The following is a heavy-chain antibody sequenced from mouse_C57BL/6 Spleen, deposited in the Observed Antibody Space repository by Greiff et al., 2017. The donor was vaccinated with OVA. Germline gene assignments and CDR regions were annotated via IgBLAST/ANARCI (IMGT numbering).Heavy chain of an antibody. J-gene: IGHJ2*01. D-gene: IGHD2-12*01. Sequence: VQLQQSGAELVKPGASVKMSCKASGYTFTSYWITWVKQRPGQGLEWIGDIYPGSGSTNYNEKFKSKATLTVDTSSSTAYMELRSLTSEDSAVYYCTRPTIAFDYWGQGTTLTVSS. V-gene: IGHV1-55*01. CDR1: GYTFTSYW. CDR3: TRPTIAFDY. CDR2: IYPGSGST.